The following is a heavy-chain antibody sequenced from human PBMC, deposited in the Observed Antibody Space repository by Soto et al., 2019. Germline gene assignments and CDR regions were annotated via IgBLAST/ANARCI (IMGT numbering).Heavy chain of an antibody. CDR3: ARRNHYMEV. CDR1: CGSFSGYF. V-gene: IGHV4-34*01. J-gene: IGHJ6*03. CDR2: IDHSGST. Sequence: PWDTLSLTCXGYCGSFSGYFCIWIRQPPWKGLEWIGDIDHSGSTNYNPSLKSRVTISVDTSKNQFSLKLSSVTAADTAVYYCARRNHYMEVWGKGTTVTVSS.